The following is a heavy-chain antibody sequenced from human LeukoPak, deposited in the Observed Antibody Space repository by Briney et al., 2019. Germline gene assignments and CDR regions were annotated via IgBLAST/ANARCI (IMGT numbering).Heavy chain of an antibody. V-gene: IGHV3-21*01. D-gene: IGHD4-11*01. Sequence: GGSLRLSCAASGFTFSSYSMNWVRQAPGKGLEWVSSISSSSSYIYYADSVKGRFTISRDNAKNTLYLQMNSLRAEDTAVYYCAYTGDYSYYYYYMDVWGKGTTVTVSS. CDR2: ISSSSSYI. CDR3: AYTGDYSYYYYYMDV. CDR1: GFTFSSYS. J-gene: IGHJ6*03.